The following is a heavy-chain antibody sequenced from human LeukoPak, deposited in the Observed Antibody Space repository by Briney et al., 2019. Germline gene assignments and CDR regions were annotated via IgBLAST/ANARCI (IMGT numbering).Heavy chain of an antibody. D-gene: IGHD6-19*01. CDR1: GFTVSNNY. V-gene: IGHV3-66*02. CDR2: IFVAGNT. Sequence: GGSLRLSCAASGFTVSNNYMSWVRQAPGKGLEWVSAIFVAGNTYYADSVKGRFTISRDNSKSTLFVQMNSLRTEDTAVYYCARSGVQWQWLLTYDAFDIWGQGTMVTVSS. J-gene: IGHJ3*02. CDR3: ARSGVQWQWLLTYDAFDI.